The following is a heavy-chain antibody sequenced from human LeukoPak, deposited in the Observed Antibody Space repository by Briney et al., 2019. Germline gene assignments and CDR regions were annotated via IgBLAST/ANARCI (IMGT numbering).Heavy chain of an antibody. D-gene: IGHD1-26*01. V-gene: IGHV1-2*02. Sequence: ASVKVSCKASGYTFTGNYMHWVRQAPGQGLEWMGWINPNSGGTNYAQKFQGRVTMTRDTSISTAYMELSRLRSDDTAVYYCARVGRGIVGAIDYWGQGTLVTVSS. CDR3: ARVGRGIVGAIDY. CDR1: GYTFTGNY. CDR2: INPNSGGT. J-gene: IGHJ4*02.